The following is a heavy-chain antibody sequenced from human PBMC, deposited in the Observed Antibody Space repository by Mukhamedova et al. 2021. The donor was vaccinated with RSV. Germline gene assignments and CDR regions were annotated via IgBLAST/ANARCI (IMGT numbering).Heavy chain of an antibody. J-gene: IGHJ4*02. CDR2: SYDGTYK. CDR3: ERDRDFYRIDY. Sequence: SYDGTYKYYADSVKGRFTISRDNAKNSLYLQMNSLRVEDSAMYYCERDRDFYRIDYWGQGTLVTVSS. V-gene: IGHV3-33*05. D-gene: IGHD2/OR15-2a*01.